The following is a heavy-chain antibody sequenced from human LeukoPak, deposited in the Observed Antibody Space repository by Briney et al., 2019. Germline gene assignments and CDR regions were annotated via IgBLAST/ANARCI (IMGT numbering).Heavy chain of an antibody. CDR2: ISGGAGGA. CDR1: GFTFSSYA. V-gene: IGHV3-23*01. J-gene: IGHJ4*02. Sequence: PGGSLRLSCAASGFTFSSYAMNWVRHPPGKGLEWVSSISGGAGGAAYADSVEGRFTMSRDNSKNTLYLQMNSLRAEDTAVYYCAKDGGYGSGSYYPDYWGQGTLVTVSS. CDR3: AKDGGYGSGSYYPDY. D-gene: IGHD3-10*01.